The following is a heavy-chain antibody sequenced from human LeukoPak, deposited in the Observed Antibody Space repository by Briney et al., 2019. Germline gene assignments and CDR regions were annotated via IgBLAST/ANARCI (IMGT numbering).Heavy chain of an antibody. D-gene: IGHD3-22*01. CDR2: INPSGGST. Sequence: ASVKVSCKSSGYTFTSYYMHWVRQAPGQGLEWMGIINPSGGSTSYAQKFQGRVSMTRDMSTSTVYMELSSLRSEDTAVYYCARSYDSWSFDYWGQGTLVTVSS. J-gene: IGHJ4*02. V-gene: IGHV1-46*01. CDR3: ARSYDSWSFDY. CDR1: GYTFTSYY.